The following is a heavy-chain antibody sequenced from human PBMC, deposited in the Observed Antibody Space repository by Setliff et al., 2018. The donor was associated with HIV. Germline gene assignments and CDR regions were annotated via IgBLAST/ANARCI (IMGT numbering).Heavy chain of an antibody. CDR1: GGSFSGYY. CDR2: IYTSGST. CDR3: ARAAYSYGRLYFDY. D-gene: IGHD5-18*01. V-gene: IGHV4-59*10. Sequence: PSETLSLTCAVYGGSFSGYYWSWIRQPAGKRLEWIGRIYTSGSTNYNPSLKSRVTISVDTSKNQFSLKVSSVTAADTAVYYCARAAYSYGRLYFDYWGQGTLVTVSS. J-gene: IGHJ4*02.